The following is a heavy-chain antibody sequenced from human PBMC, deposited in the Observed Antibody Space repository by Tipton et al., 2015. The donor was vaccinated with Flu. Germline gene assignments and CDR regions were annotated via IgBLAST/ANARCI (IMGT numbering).Heavy chain of an antibody. D-gene: IGHD3-22*01. CDR2: IYSNGLT. J-gene: IGHJ4*02. Sequence: TLSLTCTVSGGSISDYYWTWIRQPPGKGLECLGYIYSNGLTNYNPSLKSRVAMSVDTTSEHFPLKLSSVTAADTAVYCCARVSPRRVTAIVVVMLPEGYFDYWGQGTLAIVSS. CDR1: GGSISDYY. CDR3: ARVSPRRVTAIVVVMLPEGYFDY. V-gene: IGHV4-59*01.